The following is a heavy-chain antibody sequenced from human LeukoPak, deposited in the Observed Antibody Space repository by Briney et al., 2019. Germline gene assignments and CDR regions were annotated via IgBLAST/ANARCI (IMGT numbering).Heavy chain of an antibody. V-gene: IGHV1-18*01. CDR2: ISAYNGNT. CDR1: GYTFTSYG. D-gene: IGHD3-3*01. Sequence: ASVKVSCKASGYTFTSYGISWVRQAPGQGLEWMGWISAYNGNTNYAQKLQGRVTMTTDTSTSTAYMELRSLRSDDTAVYYCARDVNTIFGVVIITAFDIWGQGTMVTVSS. J-gene: IGHJ3*02. CDR3: ARDVNTIFGVVIITAFDI.